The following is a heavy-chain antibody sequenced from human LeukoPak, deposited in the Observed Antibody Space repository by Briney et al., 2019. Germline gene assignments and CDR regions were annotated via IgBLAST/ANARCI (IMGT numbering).Heavy chain of an antibody. CDR1: GFTFTSYA. CDR2: MKGDGSEK. CDR3: ARQVQYRSGYFPPDP. V-gene: IGHV3-7*01. D-gene: IGHD6-19*01. J-gene: IGHJ5*02. Sequence: QTGGSLRLSCAASGFTFTSYAVHWVRQAPGKGLEWVANMKGDGSEKHYVDSMKGRFTISRDNAKNSLYLQMNSLTAEDTAVYYCARQVQYRSGYFPPDPWGQGTLVTVSS.